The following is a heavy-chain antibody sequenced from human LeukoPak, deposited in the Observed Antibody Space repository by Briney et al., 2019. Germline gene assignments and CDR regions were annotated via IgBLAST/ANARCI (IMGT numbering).Heavy chain of an antibody. CDR2: ISDTGDTT. Sequence: GGSLRLSCAVSGFTFSNYAMSWVRQAPGKGLEWVSFISDTGDTTYYADSVKGRFTISRDNSKNTMHLQMNSLRAEDTAVYYCAKGKAPSVVIDAKAYNYWGQGTLVTVSS. V-gene: IGHV3-23*01. CDR1: GFTFSNYA. CDR3: AKGKAPSVVIDAKAYNY. J-gene: IGHJ4*02. D-gene: IGHD2-15*01.